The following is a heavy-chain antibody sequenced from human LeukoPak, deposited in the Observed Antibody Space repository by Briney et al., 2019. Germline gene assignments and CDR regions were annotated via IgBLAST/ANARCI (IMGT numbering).Heavy chain of an antibody. D-gene: IGHD3-16*01. V-gene: IGHV3-48*01. CDR1: GFTFSSYS. Sequence: GGSLRLSCAASGFTFSSYSMMWVRQAPGKGLEWVSYISSSSTTIHYADSVKGRFTVSRDNSKNTLYLQMNSLTAADTAVYFCAKALGDWPTTLDYWGRGTLVTVSS. J-gene: IGHJ4*02. CDR2: ISSSSTTI. CDR3: AKALGDWPTTLDY.